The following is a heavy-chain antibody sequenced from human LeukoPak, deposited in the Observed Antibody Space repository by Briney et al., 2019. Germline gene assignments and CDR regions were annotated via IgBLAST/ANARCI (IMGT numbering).Heavy chain of an antibody. J-gene: IGHJ4*02. CDR2: ISNDGTNT. CDR1: GFSFSTYF. Sequence: QAGGSLRLSCAASGFSFSTYFMLWFRQGPGKGPVSVSRISNDGTNTWYEDAVRGRFTVSKDNAKNTLYLQMNSLTVEDTAVYYCVRDSTSGVDYWGPGTLVTVSS. CDR3: VRDSTSGVDY. V-gene: IGHV3-74*01. D-gene: IGHD3-10*01.